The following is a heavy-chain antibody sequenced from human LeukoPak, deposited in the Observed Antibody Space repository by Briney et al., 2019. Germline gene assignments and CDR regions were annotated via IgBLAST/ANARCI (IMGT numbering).Heavy chain of an antibody. CDR3: AKDRDFDWLLSFDY. Sequence: GGSLRLSCAASGFTFSSYAMSWVRRAPGKGLEWVSAISGSGGSTYYADSVKGRFTISRDNSKNTLYLQMNSLRAEDTAVYYCAKDRDFDWLLSFDYWGQGTLVTVSS. CDR1: GFTFSSYA. J-gene: IGHJ4*02. V-gene: IGHV3-23*01. CDR2: ISGSGGST. D-gene: IGHD3-9*01.